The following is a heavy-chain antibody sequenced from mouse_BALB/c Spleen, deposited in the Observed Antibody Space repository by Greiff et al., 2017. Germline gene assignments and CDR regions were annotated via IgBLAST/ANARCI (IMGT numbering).Heavy chain of an antibody. CDR2: ISSGGST. V-gene: IGHV5-6-5*01. Sequence: EVQVVESGGGLVKPGGSLKLSCAASGFTFSSYAMSWVRQTPEKRLEWVASISSGGSTYYPDSVKGRFTISRDNARNILYLQMSSLRSEDTAMYYCARGRYYDYDGPYYAMDYWGQGTSVTVSS. CDR3: ARGRYYDYDGPYYAMDY. D-gene: IGHD2-4*01. J-gene: IGHJ4*01. CDR1: GFTFSSYA.